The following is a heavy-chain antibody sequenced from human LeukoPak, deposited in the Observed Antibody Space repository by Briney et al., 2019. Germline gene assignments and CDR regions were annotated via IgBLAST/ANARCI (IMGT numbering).Heavy chain of an antibody. Sequence: GESLKISCKGSGYSFTSYWIGWVRPMPGKGLEWMGIIYPGDSDTRNSPSFQGEVTISADKSISTAYLQWSSLKASDTAMYYCARRVLATVTPGGFDPWGQGTLVTVSS. V-gene: IGHV5-51*01. CDR2: IYPGDSDT. D-gene: IGHD4-17*01. CDR3: ARRVLATVTPGGFDP. CDR1: GYSFTSYW. J-gene: IGHJ5*02.